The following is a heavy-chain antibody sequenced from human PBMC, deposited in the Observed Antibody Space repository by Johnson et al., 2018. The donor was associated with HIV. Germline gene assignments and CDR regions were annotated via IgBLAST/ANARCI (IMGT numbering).Heavy chain of an antibody. V-gene: IGHV3-30*14. CDR1: GFTFSSYA. D-gene: IGHD4-17*01. CDR3: ARDASYGDYAFDI. CDR2: ISYDGSNK. J-gene: IGHJ3*02. Sequence: QVQLVESGGGVVQPGRSLRLSCAASGFTFSSYAMHWVRQAPGKGLEWVAVISYDGSNKYYADSVKGRFTISRDNSKNTIYLQMNSLRAEDTAVYYCARDASYGDYAFDIWGQGTMVTVSS.